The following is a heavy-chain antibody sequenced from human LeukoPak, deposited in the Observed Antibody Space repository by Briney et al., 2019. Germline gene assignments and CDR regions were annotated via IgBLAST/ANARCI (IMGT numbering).Heavy chain of an antibody. CDR2: IQNDGDNE. V-gene: IGHV3-30*02. CDR1: GFPLNDNG. D-gene: IGHD6-19*01. J-gene: IGHJ4*02. CDR3: AKREAVAGMSDFDS. Sequence: GGSLRLSCAASGFPLNDNGMHWARQAPGKGLEWVAFIQNDGDNEQYIESVKGRFTISRDNAKNTLYLQMDSLRTEDTAVYYCAKREAVAGMSDFDSWGQGTLVTVSS.